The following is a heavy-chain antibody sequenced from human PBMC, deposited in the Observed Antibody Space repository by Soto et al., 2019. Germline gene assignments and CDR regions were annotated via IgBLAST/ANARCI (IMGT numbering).Heavy chain of an antibody. CDR2: IYYSGST. D-gene: IGHD3-3*01. CDR1: GGSISSSSYY. CDR3: ARLFGYDFWSGYYALDY. J-gene: IGHJ4*02. Sequence: QLQLQESGPGLVKPSETLSLTCTVSGGSISSSSYYWGWIRQPPGKGLEWIGSIYYSGSTYYNPSLKRRVTISVDTSKNQFSLKLSSVTAADTAVYYCARLFGYDFWSGYYALDYWGQGTLVTVSS. V-gene: IGHV4-39*01.